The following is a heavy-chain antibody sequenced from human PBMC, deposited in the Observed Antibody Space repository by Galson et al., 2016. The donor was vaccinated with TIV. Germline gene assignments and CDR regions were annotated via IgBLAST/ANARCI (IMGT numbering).Heavy chain of an antibody. V-gene: IGHV5-51*01. Sequence: QSGAEVKKPGESLKISCEAPGYSFATYWIAWVRQKPGKGLEWMGIVYPDDSDTTYNPSFQGQVTFSADKSINTAFLQWSSLEASDTAMYYCARRGPRYGKFDYWGQGTPVTVSS. J-gene: IGHJ4*02. CDR3: ARRGPRYGKFDY. D-gene: IGHD4-17*01. CDR2: VYPDDSDT. CDR1: GYSFATYW.